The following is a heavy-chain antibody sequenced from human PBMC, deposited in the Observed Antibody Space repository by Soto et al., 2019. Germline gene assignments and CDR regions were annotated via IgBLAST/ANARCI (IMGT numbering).Heavy chain of an antibody. CDR3: TKGATSPFDF. V-gene: IGHV5-51*01. D-gene: IGHD3-16*01. CDR2: VYPSDSDV. Sequence: PGHSQPISDQGSGYKYTSSWFGWERQMPGKGLEWLGNVYPSDSDVRYSPSFEGRVTISADNSINTAYLHLLNLKASDTAIYYCTKGATSPFDFCGQGPLVTVSS. CDR1: GYKYTSSW. J-gene: IGHJ4*02.